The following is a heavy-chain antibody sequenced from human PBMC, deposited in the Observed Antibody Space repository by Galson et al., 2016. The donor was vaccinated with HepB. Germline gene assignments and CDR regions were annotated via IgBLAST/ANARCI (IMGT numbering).Heavy chain of an antibody. CDR2: INPNSGVT. CDR1: GYISAGYF. Sequence: SCKASGYISAGYFMHWVRQAPGQGLELMGWINPNSGVTKYAQKFQGRVTMTRDTSISTAYMGLSRLTSDDPAVYYWAGEHGLGGVGRYGMDVWGQGTTVTVSS. CDR3: AGEHGLGGVGRYGMDV. J-gene: IGHJ6*02. D-gene: IGHD5-24*01. V-gene: IGHV1-2*02.